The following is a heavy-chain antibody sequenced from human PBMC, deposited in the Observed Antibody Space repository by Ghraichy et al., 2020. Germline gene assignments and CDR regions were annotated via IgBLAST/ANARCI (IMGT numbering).Heavy chain of an antibody. CDR1: GFTVDDYT. CDR3: AKDTAYSGSYYFDY. Sequence: GGSLRLSCAASGFTVDDYTMHWVRQAPGKGLEWVSLISWDGGSTYYADSVKGRFTISRDNSKNSLYLQMNSLRTEDTALYYCAKDTAYSGSYYFDYWGQGTLVTVSS. D-gene: IGHD1-26*01. V-gene: IGHV3-43*01. J-gene: IGHJ4*02. CDR2: ISWDGGST.